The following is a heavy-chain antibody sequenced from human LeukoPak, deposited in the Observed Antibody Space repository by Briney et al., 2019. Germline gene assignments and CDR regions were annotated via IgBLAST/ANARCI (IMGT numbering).Heavy chain of an antibody. CDR2: INWNGGST. D-gene: IGHD3-3*01. Sequence: PGGSLRLSCAASLFTFDDYGMSWVRQAPGKGLEWVSGINWNGGSTGYADSVKGRFTISRDNAKNSLYLQMNSLRVEDTALYYCARGIRFLEWLSGFDYWGQGTLVTVSS. J-gene: IGHJ4*02. CDR1: LFTFDDYG. V-gene: IGHV3-20*04. CDR3: ARGIRFLEWLSGFDY.